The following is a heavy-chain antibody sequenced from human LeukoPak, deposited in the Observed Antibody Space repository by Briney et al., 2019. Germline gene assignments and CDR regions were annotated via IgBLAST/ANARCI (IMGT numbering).Heavy chain of an antibody. D-gene: IGHD4-23*01. CDR3: AKASDYGGNEFDY. CDR2: ITWNSGYK. CDR1: GFTFEHYG. Sequence: GGSLRLSCVASGFTFEHYGVHWVRQVPGKGLEWVSYITWNSGYKGYADSVKGRFAISRDNAKNSLHLQMNSLTGDDTAFYYCAKASDYGGNEFDYWGQGTLVTVSS. J-gene: IGHJ4*02. V-gene: IGHV3-9*01.